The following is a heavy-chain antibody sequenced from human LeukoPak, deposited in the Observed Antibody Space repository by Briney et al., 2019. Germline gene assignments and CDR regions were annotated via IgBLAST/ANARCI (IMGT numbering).Heavy chain of an antibody. Sequence: SETLSLTCAVYGGSFSGYYWSWIRQPPGKGLEWIGEINHSGSTNYNPSLKSRVTISVDTSKNQFSLKLSSVTAADTAVYYCAELGITMIGGVWGKGTTVTVSS. D-gene: IGHD3-10*02. J-gene: IGHJ6*04. CDR1: GGSFSGYY. V-gene: IGHV4-34*01. CDR3: AELGITMIGGV. CDR2: INHSGST.